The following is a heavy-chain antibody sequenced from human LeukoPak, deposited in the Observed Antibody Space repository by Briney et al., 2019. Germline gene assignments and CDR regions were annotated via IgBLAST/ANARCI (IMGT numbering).Heavy chain of an antibody. D-gene: IGHD3-3*01. CDR1: GYTFTSYD. J-gene: IGHJ5*02. V-gene: IGHV1-8*01. CDR2: MHPNSGNT. Sequence: VASVKVSCKASGYTFTSYDINWVRQATGQGLEWMGWMHPNSGNTGYAQKFQGRVTMTRNTSISTAYMELSSLRSEDTAVYYCARGGRASIFGVVGWFDPWGQGTLVTVSS. CDR3: ARGGRASIFGVVGWFDP.